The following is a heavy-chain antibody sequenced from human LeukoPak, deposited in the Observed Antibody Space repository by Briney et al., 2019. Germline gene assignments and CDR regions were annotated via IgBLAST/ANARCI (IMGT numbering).Heavy chain of an antibody. CDR1: GGSFSGYY. D-gene: IGHD6-13*01. Sequence: SETLSLTCAVYGGSFSGYYWSWIRLPPGKGLEWIGEINHSGSINYNPSLKSRVTISVDTSKNQFSLKLSSVTAADTAVYYCARGIRRIAAAGSRFDYWGQGTLVTVSS. CDR3: ARGIRRIAAAGSRFDY. V-gene: IGHV4-34*01. CDR2: INHSGSI. J-gene: IGHJ4*02.